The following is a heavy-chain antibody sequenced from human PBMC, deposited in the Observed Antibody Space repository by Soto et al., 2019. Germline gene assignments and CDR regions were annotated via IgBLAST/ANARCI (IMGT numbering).Heavy chain of an antibody. CDR2: IKNKIDGGTA. J-gene: IGHJ3*02. CDR3: TSMNDRDAFDI. Sequence: EVQLVESGGGLVKPGESLRLSCAASGFTFSNAWMSWVRQAPGKGLEWVGRIKNKIDGGTADYAATVKGRSTISRDDPKNTLYLQMNSLKTDDTAVYYCTSMNDRDAFDIWGQGTMVTVSS. D-gene: IGHD1-1*01. CDR1: GFTFSNAW. V-gene: IGHV3-15*01.